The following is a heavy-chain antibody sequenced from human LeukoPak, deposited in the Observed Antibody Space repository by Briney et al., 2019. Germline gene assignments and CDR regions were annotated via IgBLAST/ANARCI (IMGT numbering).Heavy chain of an antibody. CDR3: AKDRGGTYYDFWSGYYGY. V-gene: IGHV3-23*01. J-gene: IGHJ4*02. CDR2: ISGSGGST. D-gene: IGHD3-3*01. Sequence: GGSLRLSCAASGFTFSSYAMSWVRQAPGKGLEWVSAISGSGGSTYYADSVKGRFTISRDNSKNTLYLQMNSLRAEDTAVYYCAKDRGGTYYDFWSGYYGYWGQGTLVTVSS. CDR1: GFTFSSYA.